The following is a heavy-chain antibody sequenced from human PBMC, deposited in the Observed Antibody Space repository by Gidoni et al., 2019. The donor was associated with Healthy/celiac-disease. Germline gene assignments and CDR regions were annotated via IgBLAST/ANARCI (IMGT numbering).Heavy chain of an antibody. D-gene: IGHD6-13*01. V-gene: IGHV4-34*01. J-gene: IGHJ6*02. CDR1: GGSFSGYY. CDR2: INHSGST. Sequence: QVQLQQWGAGLLQPSETLSLTCAVYGGSFSGYYWSWIRQPPGKGLEWIGEINHSGSTNYNPSLKSRVTISVDTSKNQFSLKLSSVTAADTAVYYCARGLGRQGSSWYYYYYGMDVWGQGTTVTVSS. CDR3: ARGLGRQGSSWYYYYYGMDV.